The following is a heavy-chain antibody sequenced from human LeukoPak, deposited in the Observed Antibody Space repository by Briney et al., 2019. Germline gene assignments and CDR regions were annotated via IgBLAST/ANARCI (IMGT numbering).Heavy chain of an antibody. CDR2: ISAYNGNT. CDR3: ARGYDILTGYYNVPGAFDI. CDR1: GYTFTSYG. J-gene: IGHJ3*02. Sequence: ASVKVSCKASGYTFTSYGISWVRQAPGQGLEWMGWISAYNGNTNYAQKLQGRVTMTTDTSTSTAYMELRSLRSDDTAVYYCARGYDILTGYYNVPGAFDIWGQGTMVTVSS. V-gene: IGHV1-18*01. D-gene: IGHD3-9*01.